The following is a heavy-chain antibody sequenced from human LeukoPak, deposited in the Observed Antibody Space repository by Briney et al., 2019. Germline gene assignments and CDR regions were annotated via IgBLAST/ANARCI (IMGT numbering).Heavy chain of an antibody. CDR2: IYSGGGT. CDR3: AKGPSSGWYGNPKYFDY. V-gene: IGHV3-53*01. D-gene: IGHD6-19*01. CDR1: GFTVSDNY. J-gene: IGHJ4*02. Sequence: GGSLRLSCAASGFTVSDNYMTWVRQAPGKGLEWVSVIYSGGGTYYADSVKGRFTISRDNSKNTLFLQMNSLRAEDTAVYYCAKGPSSGWYGNPKYFDYWGQGTLVTASS.